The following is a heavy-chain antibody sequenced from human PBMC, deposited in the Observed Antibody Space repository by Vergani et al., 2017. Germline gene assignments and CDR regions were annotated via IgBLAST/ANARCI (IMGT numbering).Heavy chain of an antibody. V-gene: IGHV3-49*03. CDR2: IRSKAYGGTT. D-gene: IGHD3-22*01. CDR1: GFTFGDYA. J-gene: IGHJ4*02. CDR3: TREVTMIVVVITSYFDY. Sequence: VQLVESGGGLVQPGRSLRLSCTASGFTFGDYAMSWFRQAPGKGLEWVGFIRSKAYGGTTEYAASVKGRFTISRDDSKSIAYLQMNSLKTEDTAVYYCTREVTMIVVVITSYFDYWGQGTLVTVSS.